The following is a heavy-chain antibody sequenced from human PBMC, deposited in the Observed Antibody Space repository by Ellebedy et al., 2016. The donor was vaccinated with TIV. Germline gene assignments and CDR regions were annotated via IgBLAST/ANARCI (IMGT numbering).Heavy chain of an antibody. CDR2: ISPNSGGG. J-gene: IGHJ4*02. Sequence: ASVKVSCKTSGYPFTGYYIHWVRQAPGQGLEWMGWISPNSGGGTSAQKFQGRVTMTRDTSISTVYMELSGLTYDDAAVYYCARDRGYCSGGDCYSKFDYWGQGTLVTVSS. D-gene: IGHD2-15*01. CDR3: ARDRGYCSGGDCYSKFDY. V-gene: IGHV1-2*02. CDR1: GYPFTGYY.